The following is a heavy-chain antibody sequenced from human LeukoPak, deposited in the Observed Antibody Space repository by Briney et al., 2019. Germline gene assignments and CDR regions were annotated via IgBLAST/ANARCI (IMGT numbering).Heavy chain of an antibody. CDR3: AREWYSGSY. J-gene: IGHJ4*02. V-gene: IGHV3-48*03. CDR2: ISSSGNTI. Sequence: GGSLRLSCAASGFTFSSYKMNWVRQAPGKGLEWVSYISSSGNTIYYADSVKGRFTISRDNAKNSLFLQMNSLRAEDTAVYYFAREWYSGSYWGQGTLVTVSS. CDR1: GFTFSSYK. D-gene: IGHD1-26*01.